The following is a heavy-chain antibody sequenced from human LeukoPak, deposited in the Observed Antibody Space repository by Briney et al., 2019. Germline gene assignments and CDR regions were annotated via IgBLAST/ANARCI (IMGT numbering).Heavy chain of an antibody. CDR1: GFTFSNYG. V-gene: IGHV3-30*18. CDR2: ISFDGNNK. Sequence: PGGSLTLSCTASGFTFSNYGMHWVRQSPGKGLEGVAVISFDGNNKYYADSVKGRFTISRDNSQNTLYLQMKSLRAEDTAVYYCAKDVGLRMSMIVVIIPYFENWGQGTLLTVSS. J-gene: IGHJ4*02. D-gene: IGHD3-22*01. CDR3: AKDVGLRMSMIVVIIPYFEN.